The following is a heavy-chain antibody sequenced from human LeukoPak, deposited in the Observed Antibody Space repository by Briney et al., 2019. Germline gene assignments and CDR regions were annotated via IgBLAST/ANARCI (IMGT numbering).Heavy chain of an antibody. CDR3: ARQGLMYYDFWSGYSHDAFDI. CDR2: IYYSGST. J-gene: IGHJ3*02. V-gene: IGHV4-39*01. Sequence: SETLSLTCTVSGGSISSSSYYWGWIRQPPGKGLEWIGSIYYSGSTYYNPSLKSRVTISVDTSKNQFSLKLSSVTAADTAMYYCARQGLMYYDFWSGYSHDAFDIWGQGTMVTVSS. CDR1: GGSISSSSYY. D-gene: IGHD3-3*01.